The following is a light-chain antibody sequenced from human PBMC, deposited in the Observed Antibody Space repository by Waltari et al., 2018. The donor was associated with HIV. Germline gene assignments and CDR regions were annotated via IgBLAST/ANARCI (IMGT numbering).Light chain of an antibody. CDR1: SGYGNNK. Sequence: QPVLTQPPSASASVGASVTLTCTLSSGYGNNKVDWYQKRPGNGPRFVMRVGTGGIVGSKGDGIPARFSVLGSGLKRYLTIKNIQEEDESDYHCGADHGSGSNFVVVFGGGTKLTVL. CDR3: GADHGSGSNFVVV. V-gene: IGLV9-49*01. J-gene: IGLJ2*01. CDR2: VGTGGIVG.